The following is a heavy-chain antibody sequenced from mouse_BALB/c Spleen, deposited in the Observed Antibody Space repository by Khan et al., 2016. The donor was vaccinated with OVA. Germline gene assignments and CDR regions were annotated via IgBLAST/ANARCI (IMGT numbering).Heavy chain of an antibody. J-gene: IGHJ2*01. CDR2: ISYSSNT. D-gene: IGHD1-1*01. Sequence: EVQLQESGPGLVKPSQSLSLTCTVTGYSITSDYAWNWIRQLPGNKLEWMGFISYSSNTNYNPSLKSRISITRDTSKNQFFLQLNSVTTEDTATYYCARVYGGDFDYWGQGTTLTVSS. CDR3: ARVYGGDFDY. CDR1: GYSITSDYA. V-gene: IGHV3-2*02.